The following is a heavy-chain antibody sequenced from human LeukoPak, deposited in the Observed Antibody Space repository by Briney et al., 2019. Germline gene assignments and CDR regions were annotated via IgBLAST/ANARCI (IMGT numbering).Heavy chain of an antibody. CDR2: IYYSGST. V-gene: IGHV4-31*03. CDR1: GGSISSGGYY. J-gene: IGHJ3*02. D-gene: IGHD1-20*01. Sequence: SEPLSLTCTVSGGSISSGGYYWSWIRQHPGKGLEWIGYIYYSGSTYYNPSLKSRVTISVDTSKNQFSLKLSSVTAADTAVYYCARRKHNLDAFDIWGQGTMVPVFS. CDR3: ARRKHNLDAFDI.